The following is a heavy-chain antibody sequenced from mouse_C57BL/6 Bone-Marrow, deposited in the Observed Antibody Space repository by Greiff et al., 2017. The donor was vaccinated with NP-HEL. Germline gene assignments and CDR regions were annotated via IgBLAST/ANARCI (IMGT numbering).Heavy chain of an antibody. CDR3: ARGGYYPYWYFDV. J-gene: IGHJ1*03. CDR1: GYTFTDHT. D-gene: IGHD2-3*01. Sequence: VQLQQSDAELVKPGASVKISCKVSGYTFTDHTIHWMKQRPEQGLEWIGYIYPRDGSTKYNEKFKGKATLTADKSSSTAYMQLNSLTSEDSAVYFGARGGYYPYWYFDVWGTGTTVTVSS. CDR2: IYPRDGST. V-gene: IGHV1-78*01.